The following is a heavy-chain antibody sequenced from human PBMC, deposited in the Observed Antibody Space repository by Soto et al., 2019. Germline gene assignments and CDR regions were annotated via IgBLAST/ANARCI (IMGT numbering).Heavy chain of an antibody. V-gene: IGHV1-3*01. CDR1: GYTFTSYA. CDR3: ARLYDFWSGYYRRYYGMDV. Sequence: QVQLVQSGAEVKKPGASVKVSCKASGYTFTSYAMHWVRQAPGQRLEWMGWINAGNGNTKYSQKFQGRVTITRDTSASTAYMELSSLPSEDTAVYYCARLYDFWSGYYRRYYGMDVWGQGTTVTVSS. D-gene: IGHD3-3*01. J-gene: IGHJ6*02. CDR2: INAGNGNT.